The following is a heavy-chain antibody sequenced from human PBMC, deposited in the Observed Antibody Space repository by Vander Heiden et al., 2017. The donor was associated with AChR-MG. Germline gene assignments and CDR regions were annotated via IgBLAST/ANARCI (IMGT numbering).Heavy chain of an antibody. CDR1: GGSIRSYY. V-gene: IGHV4-4*07. CDR3: ARVIPSGSSYYYYYGMDV. J-gene: IGHJ6*02. Sequence: QVQLQESGPGLVKPSETLSLTCTVSGGSIRSYYWSWIRQPAGKGLEWIGRIYTSGSTNYNPSLKSRVTMSVDTSKNQFSLKLSSVTAADTAVYYCARVIPSGSSYYYYYGMDVWGQGTTVTVSS. D-gene: IGHD1-26*01. CDR2: IYTSGST.